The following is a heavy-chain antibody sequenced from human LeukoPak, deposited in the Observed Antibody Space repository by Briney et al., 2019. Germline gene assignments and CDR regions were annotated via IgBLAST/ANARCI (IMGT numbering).Heavy chain of an antibody. Sequence: GGSLRLSCAASGFTFSSYGMHWVRQAPGKGLEWVAVISYDGSNKYYADSVKGRFTISRDNSKNTLYLQMNSLRAEDTAVYYCAKDFWQWLVQYYFDYWGQRTLVTVSS. CDR3: AKDFWQWLVQYYFDY. J-gene: IGHJ4*02. D-gene: IGHD6-19*01. CDR2: ISYDGSNK. CDR1: GFTFSSYG. V-gene: IGHV3-30*18.